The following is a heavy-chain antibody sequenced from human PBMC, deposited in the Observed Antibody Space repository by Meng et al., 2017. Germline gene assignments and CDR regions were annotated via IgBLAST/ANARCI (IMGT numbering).Heavy chain of an antibody. CDR1: GGSISSSNG. CDR2: IYHSGST. Sequence: QVALEESAPALVWRSATLARRCAVPGGSISSSNGGSWVRQPPGKGLEWIGEIYHSGSTNYNPSLKSRVTISVDKSKNQFSLKLSSVTAADTAVYYCASDSSGSEDYWGQGTLVTVSS. J-gene: IGHJ4*02. D-gene: IGHD3-22*01. CDR3: ASDSSGSEDY. V-gene: IGHV4-4*02.